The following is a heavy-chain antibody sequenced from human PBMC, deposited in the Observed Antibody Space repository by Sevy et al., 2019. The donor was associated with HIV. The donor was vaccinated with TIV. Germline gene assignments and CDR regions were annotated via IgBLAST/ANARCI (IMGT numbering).Heavy chain of an antibody. J-gene: IGHJ3*02. CDR3: ASLPNNYYDSSGSSGDDAFDI. V-gene: IGHV3-33*01. D-gene: IGHD3-22*01. CDR2: IWNDRGNK. Sequence: GGSLRLSCAASGFTFSRYGMHWVRQAPGKGLEWVAVIWNDRGNKHYADSVKGRFTISRDNSKNTLYLQMNSLRAEDTAVYYGASLPNNYYDSSGSSGDDAFDIWGQGTMVTVSS. CDR1: GFTFSRYG.